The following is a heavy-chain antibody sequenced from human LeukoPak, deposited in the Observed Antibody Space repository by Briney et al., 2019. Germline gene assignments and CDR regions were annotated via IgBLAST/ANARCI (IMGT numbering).Heavy chain of an antibody. Sequence: ASVKVSCKASGYTFTGYYTHWVRQAPGQGLEWMGWINPNSGGTNYAQKFQGRVTMTRDTSISTAYMELSRLRSDDTAVYYCARGWSTVRGYYFDYWGQGTLVTVSS. CDR1: GYTFTGYY. CDR3: ARGWSTVRGYYFDY. CDR2: INPNSGGT. J-gene: IGHJ4*02. D-gene: IGHD6-13*01. V-gene: IGHV1-2*02.